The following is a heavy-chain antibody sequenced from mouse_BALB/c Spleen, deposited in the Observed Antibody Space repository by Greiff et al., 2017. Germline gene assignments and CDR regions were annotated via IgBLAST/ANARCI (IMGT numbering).Heavy chain of an antibody. V-gene: IGHV5-17*02. Sequence: EVHLVESGGGLVQPGGSRKLSCAASGFTFSSFGMHWVRQAPEKGLEWVAYISSGSSTIYYADTVKGRFTISRDNPKNTLFLQMTSLRSEDTAMYYCARIDYWGQGTTLTVSS. J-gene: IGHJ2*01. CDR3: ARIDY. CDR1: GFTFSSFG. CDR2: ISSGSSTI.